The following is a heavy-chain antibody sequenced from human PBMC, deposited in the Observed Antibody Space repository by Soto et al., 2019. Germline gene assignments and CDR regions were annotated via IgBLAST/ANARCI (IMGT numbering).Heavy chain of an antibody. D-gene: IGHD3-22*01. CDR1: GYTFTGYY. CDR2: INPNSGGT. Sequence: ASVKVSCKASGYTFTGYYMHWVRQAPGQGLEWMGWINPNSGGTNYAQKFQGRVTMTRDTSISTAYMELSRLRSDDTAVYYCARVMEYYYDSSGYSRIHFDYWGQGTRGTVSS. J-gene: IGHJ4*02. V-gene: IGHV1-2*02. CDR3: ARVMEYYYDSSGYSRIHFDY.